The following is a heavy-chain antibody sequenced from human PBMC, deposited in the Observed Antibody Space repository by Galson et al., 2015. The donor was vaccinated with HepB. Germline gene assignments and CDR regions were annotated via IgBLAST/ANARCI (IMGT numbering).Heavy chain of an antibody. CDR3: ARDNYLYYYYMDV. Sequence: LRLSCAASGFTFSSYWMHWVRQAPGKGLVWVSRINSDGSSTSYADSVKGRFTISRDNAKNTLYLQMNSLRAEGTAVYYCARDNYLYYYYMDVWGKGTTVTVSS. CDR2: INSDGSST. CDR1: GFTFSSYW. V-gene: IGHV3-74*01. J-gene: IGHJ6*03. D-gene: IGHD4-11*01.